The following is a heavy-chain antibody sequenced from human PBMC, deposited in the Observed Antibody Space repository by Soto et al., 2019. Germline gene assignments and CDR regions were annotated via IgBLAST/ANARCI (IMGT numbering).Heavy chain of an antibody. CDR2: ISTSGGST. J-gene: IGHJ6*02. V-gene: IGHV3-23*01. Sequence: PGGSLRLSCAASGFTFSSHAMSWVRQAPGKGLEWVSSISTSGGSTYYADSVKGRFTISRDNSNNTLYLQMNSLRAEDTAVYYCSLSDRYYGMHVWGPGTTVTVSS. CDR1: GFTFSSHA. CDR3: SLSDRYYGMHV.